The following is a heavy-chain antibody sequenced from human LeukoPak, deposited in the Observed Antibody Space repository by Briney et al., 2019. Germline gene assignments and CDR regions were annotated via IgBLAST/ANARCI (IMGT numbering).Heavy chain of an antibody. CDR2: IKCDGRSI. Sequence: VSRIKCDGRSISYADSVKGRFTRYRDNAENTLYLQMNRLRPEHMFVYYCTRDEVHLGSQGFDYWGQGVQVSVPP. CDR3: TRDEVHLGSQGFDY. V-gene: IGHV3-74*01. J-gene: IGHJ4*02. D-gene: IGHD6-19*01.